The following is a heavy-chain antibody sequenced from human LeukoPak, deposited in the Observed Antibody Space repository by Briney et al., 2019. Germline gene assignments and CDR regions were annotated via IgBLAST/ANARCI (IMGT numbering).Heavy chain of an antibody. D-gene: IGHD4-17*01. CDR2: IYSGDNT. CDR3: ARGGGAKGLDY. Sequence: GGSLRLSCAASGFTVSSNYMSWVRQTPGKGLEWVSVIYSGDNTYYADSVKGRFTISRDNCKSTLYLQMNRLRTEDTDVYYCARGGGAKGLDYWGQGTLVTASS. J-gene: IGHJ4*02. V-gene: IGHV3-66*01. CDR1: GFTVSSNY.